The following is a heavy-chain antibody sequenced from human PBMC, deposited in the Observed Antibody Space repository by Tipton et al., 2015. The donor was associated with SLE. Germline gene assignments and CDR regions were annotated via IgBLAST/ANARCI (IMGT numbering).Heavy chain of an antibody. CDR1: GGSFSGYY. CDR3: ARHRWIFGAGYDC. Sequence: TLSLTCAAYGGSFSGYYWSWIRQPPGKGLEWIGEINHSGSTNYNPSLKSRVTISVDTSKNQFSLKLSSVTAADTAVYYCARHRWIFGAGYDCWGLGTLVTVSS. V-gene: IGHV4-34*01. J-gene: IGHJ4*02. D-gene: IGHD3-3*01. CDR2: INHSGST.